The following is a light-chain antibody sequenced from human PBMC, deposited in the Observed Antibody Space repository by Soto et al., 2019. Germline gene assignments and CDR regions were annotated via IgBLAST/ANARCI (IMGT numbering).Light chain of an antibody. J-gene: IGKJ1*01. CDR1: QSVSSTY. CDR3: HHYGSLTWT. CDR2: GTS. Sequence: EIVLTQSPGTLSLSQGERATLSCRASQSVSSTYFAWYQQKPGQAPRLLIYGTSNRATGIPDRFSGSGSGTDFTLTISRLEPDDFAVYFCHHYGSLTWTFGQGTKVEI. V-gene: IGKV3-20*01.